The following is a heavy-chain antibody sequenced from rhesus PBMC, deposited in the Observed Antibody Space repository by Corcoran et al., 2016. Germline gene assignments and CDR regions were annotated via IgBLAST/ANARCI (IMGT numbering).Heavy chain of an antibody. CDR1: GCSISSGYYY. CDR2: IPYSGST. Sequence: QVQLQESGPGLVKHSETLSLTCAVSGCSISSGYYYWSWIRQPPGKGLEWIGYIPYSGSTSYTPSLKSRVTISRDTSKNLFSLKLSSVTAAYTAVYYCAREGFRIQQKYYYGLDSWGQGVVVTVSS. CDR3: AREGFRIQQKYYYGLDS. D-gene: IGHD4-23*01. V-gene: IGHV4-122*02. J-gene: IGHJ6*01.